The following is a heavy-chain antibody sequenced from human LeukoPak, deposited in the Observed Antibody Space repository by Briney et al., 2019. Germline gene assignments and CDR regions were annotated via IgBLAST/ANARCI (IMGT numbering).Heavy chain of an antibody. CDR2: IHHSGST. CDR1: GGSISSSTYY. V-gene: IGHV4-39*01. Sequence: SETLSLTCTVSGGSISSSTYYWAWIRQPPGKGLEWIATIHHSGSTYHKPSLRSGVTISVDTSRNQFSLKLSSVTVADTAVYYCARLGGYYDPPGYWGQGTLVTVSS. D-gene: IGHD3-22*01. CDR3: ARLGGYYDPPGY. J-gene: IGHJ4*02.